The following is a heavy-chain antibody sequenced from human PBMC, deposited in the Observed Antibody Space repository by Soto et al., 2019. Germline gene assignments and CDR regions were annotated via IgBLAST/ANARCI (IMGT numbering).Heavy chain of an antibody. CDR2: IRSKANSYAT. D-gene: IGHD2-21*01. J-gene: IGHJ5*02. CDR3: TRPLADSGPP. CDR1: GFTFSGSA. Sequence: EVQLVESGGGLVQPGGSRKLSCAASGFTFSGSAMHWVRQASGKGLEWVGRIRSKANSYATAYAASVKGRFTISRDDSKNTAYLQMNSLKTEDTAVYYCTRPLADSGPPWGQGTLVTVSS. V-gene: IGHV3-73*02.